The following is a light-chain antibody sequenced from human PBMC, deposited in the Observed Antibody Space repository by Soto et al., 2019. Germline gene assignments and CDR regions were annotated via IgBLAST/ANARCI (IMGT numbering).Light chain of an antibody. J-gene: IGLJ2*01. CDR2: QDT. Sequence: SSELTQPPSVSVSPGQTASITCSGDKLGNKYTCWYQQKPGQSPVLVIYQDTKRPSGIPERISGSNSGNTATLTISGTQAMDEADYYCQAWDSSIVVFGGGTKVTVL. CDR1: KLGNKY. CDR3: QAWDSSIVV. V-gene: IGLV3-1*01.